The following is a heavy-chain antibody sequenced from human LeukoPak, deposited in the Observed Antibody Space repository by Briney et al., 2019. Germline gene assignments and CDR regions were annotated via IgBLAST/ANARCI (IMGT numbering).Heavy chain of an antibody. CDR1: GYSSTSYR. CDR2: IYPGDAAT. V-gene: IGHV5-51*07. J-gene: IGHJ4*02. CDR3: ARGRRDGYNSPYYFDY. D-gene: IGHD5-24*01. Sequence: GESLKTSSKGSGYSSTSYRIGWVHKMPGKGLKWMGIIYPGDAATRYSPSFQGQVTISADKSISTAYLQWSSLKASDTAMYYCARGRRDGYNSPYYFDYWGQGTLVTVSS.